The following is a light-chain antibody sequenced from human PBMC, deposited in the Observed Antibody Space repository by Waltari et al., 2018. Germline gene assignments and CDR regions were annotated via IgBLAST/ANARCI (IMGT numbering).Light chain of an antibody. J-gene: IGLJ2*01. CDR3: GTWDTSLSALI. V-gene: IGLV1-51*02. CDR1: SSNIGNDY. CDR2: EKN. Sequence: QSVLTQPPSVSAAPGQKVTISCSGSSSNIGNDYVSWDQQLPGTAPKLFIYEKNKRPSGIPDRFSGSKSGTSATLGITGLQTGDEADYYCGTWDTSLSALIFGGGTKLTVL.